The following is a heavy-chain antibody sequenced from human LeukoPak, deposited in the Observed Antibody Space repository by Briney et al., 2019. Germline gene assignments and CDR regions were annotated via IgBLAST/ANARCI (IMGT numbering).Heavy chain of an antibody. CDR1: GGSISSGGYY. J-gene: IGHJ4*02. V-gene: IGHV4-31*03. Sequence: SQTLSLTCTVSGGSISSGGYYWSWIRQHPGKGLEWIGYIYYSGSTYYNPSLKSRVTISVDTSKNQFSLKLSSVTAADTAVYYCARGDKLTMVRGVPRTHFDYWGQGTLVTVSS. CDR2: IYYSGST. D-gene: IGHD3-10*01. CDR3: ARGDKLTMVRGVPRTHFDY.